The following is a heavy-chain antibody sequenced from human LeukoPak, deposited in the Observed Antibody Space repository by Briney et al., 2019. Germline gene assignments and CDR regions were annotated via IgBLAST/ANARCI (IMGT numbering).Heavy chain of an antibody. V-gene: IGHV1-3*01. CDR3: ARLKYCTNGVCYAGFDY. D-gene: IGHD2-8*01. Sequence: ASVTVSCKASGYTFTNYAMHWVRPAPGQRLEWMGWINAGNGNTKYSQKFQGRVTITRDTSADTAYMELSSLRSEDTAVYYCARLKYCTNGVCYAGFDYWGQGTLVTVSS. CDR1: GYTFTNYA. CDR2: INAGNGNT. J-gene: IGHJ4*02.